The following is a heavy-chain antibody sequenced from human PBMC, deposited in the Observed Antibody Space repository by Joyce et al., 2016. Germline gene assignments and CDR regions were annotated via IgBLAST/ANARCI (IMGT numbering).Heavy chain of an antibody. J-gene: IGHJ5*02. D-gene: IGHD3-22*01. CDR3: ARDVPYYYDSSGYYRNWFDP. Sequence: QLQLQESGPGLVKPSETLSLTCTVSGDSISNQNYYWGWIRQPPGKGLEWIGSIYYSGSPRYNSSLKSRVTIAVDTAKNQFSLKLSSVTAADTAVYYCARDVPYYYDSSGYYRNWFDPWGQGTLVTVSS. CDR1: GDSISNQNYY. V-gene: IGHV4-39*07. CDR2: IYYSGSP.